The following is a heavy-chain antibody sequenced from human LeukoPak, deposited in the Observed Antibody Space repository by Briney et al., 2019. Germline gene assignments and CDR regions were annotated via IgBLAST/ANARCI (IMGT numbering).Heavy chain of an antibody. CDR3: ARVPMAYYYDSSGYMDV. CDR2: IYYSGST. J-gene: IGHJ6*04. D-gene: IGHD3-22*01. CDR1: GGSISSGDYY. Sequence: SETLSLTRTVSGGSISSGDYYWSWIRQPPGKGLEWIGYIYYSGSTYYNPSLKSRVTISVDTSKNQFSLKLSSVTAADTAVYYCARVPMAYYYDSSGYMDVWGKGTTVTVSS. V-gene: IGHV4-30-4*08.